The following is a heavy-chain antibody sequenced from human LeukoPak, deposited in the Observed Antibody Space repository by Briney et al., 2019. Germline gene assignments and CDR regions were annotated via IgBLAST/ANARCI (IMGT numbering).Heavy chain of an antibody. Sequence: ASVTVSCKASGYTFTSYDINWVRQATGQGLEWMGWMNSNSGNTGYAQKFQGSVTITRNTSISSAYMEMSSLRSEDTAVYYCALYCSSTSCPFDYWGQGTLVTVSS. D-gene: IGHD2-2*01. CDR2: MNSNSGNT. J-gene: IGHJ4*02. CDR3: ALYCSSTSCPFDY. V-gene: IGHV1-8*03. CDR1: GYTFTSYD.